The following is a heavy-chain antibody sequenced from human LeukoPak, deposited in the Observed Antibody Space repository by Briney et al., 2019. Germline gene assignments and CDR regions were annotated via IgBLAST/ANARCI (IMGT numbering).Heavy chain of an antibody. CDR1: GGSFSGYY. Sequence: SETLSLTCAVYGGSFSGYYWSWIRQPPGKGLEWIGSIYHSGSTYYNPSLKSRVTISVDTSKNQFSLKLSSVTAADTAVYFCARVVGYCGGGSCYPSNWGQGTLVTVSS. CDR3: ARVVGYCGGGSCYPSN. CDR2: IYHSGST. J-gene: IGHJ4*02. V-gene: IGHV4-34*01. D-gene: IGHD2-15*01.